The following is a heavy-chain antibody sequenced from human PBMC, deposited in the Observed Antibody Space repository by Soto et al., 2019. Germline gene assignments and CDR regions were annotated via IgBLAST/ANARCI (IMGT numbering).Heavy chain of an antibody. CDR2: IYSGDNT. CDR1: GFTVTHSY. V-gene: IGHV3-53*01. D-gene: IGHD6-19*01. CDR3: ARGSKQWLHYYYYYGMDV. J-gene: IGHJ6*02. Sequence: EVQLVESGGGLVQPGGSLRLSCAASGFTVTHSYMNWVRQAPGKGLEWVSVIYSGDNTYYADSVKGRFAISRDNSKNTLYLQMNRLRAEDTAVYYCARGSKQWLHYYYYYGMDVWGQGTTVTVSS.